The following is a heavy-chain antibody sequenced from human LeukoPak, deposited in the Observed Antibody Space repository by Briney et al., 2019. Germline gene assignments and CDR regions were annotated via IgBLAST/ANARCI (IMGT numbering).Heavy chain of an antibody. CDR1: GFTFSTYS. Sequence: GGSLRLSCAASGFTFSTYSIIWVRQAPGKGLEWVSSISSSGTYIYYGDSVKGRFTISRDNAKNSSYLQMSSLRAEDTAVYYCARVSTTGYDYHMDVWGKGTAVTISS. V-gene: IGHV3-21*01. CDR3: ARVSTTGYDYHMDV. J-gene: IGHJ6*03. D-gene: IGHD2-8*02. CDR2: ISSSGTYI.